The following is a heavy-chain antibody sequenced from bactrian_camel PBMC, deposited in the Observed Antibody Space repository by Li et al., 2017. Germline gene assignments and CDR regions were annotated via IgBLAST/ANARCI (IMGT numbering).Heavy chain of an antibody. D-gene: IGHD1*01. CDR1: GYTANTKC. V-gene: IGHV3S40*01. Sequence: VQLVESGGGSVKAGESLTLSCAASGYTANTKCMGWVRQAPGKGREGVAASYPGAGVLDYSDSVKGRLAISRDDAGGALYLQMNNVEPEDSAMYYCVAARYCKKVTDLDRYREVSGPSTQVTVS. CDR3: VAARYCKKVTDLDRYREV. J-gene: IGHJ2*01. CDR2: SYPGAGVL.